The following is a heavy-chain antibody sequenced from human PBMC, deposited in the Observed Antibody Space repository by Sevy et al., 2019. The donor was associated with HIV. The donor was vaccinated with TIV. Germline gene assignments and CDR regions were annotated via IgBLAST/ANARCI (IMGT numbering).Heavy chain of an antibody. CDR3: ARDLAGAPYVDA. V-gene: IGHV3-72*01. Sequence: GGCLRLSCAASGFTFSDQYMDWVRQAPGKGLEWVGRIRNKVNGYTTEYAASVKGRFTISRDDSNNLLYLQMNSLRTEDTAVYYCARDLAGAPYVDAWGRGTTVTVSS. J-gene: IGHJ6*03. D-gene: IGHD1-26*01. CDR1: GFTFSDQY. CDR2: IRNKVNGYTT.